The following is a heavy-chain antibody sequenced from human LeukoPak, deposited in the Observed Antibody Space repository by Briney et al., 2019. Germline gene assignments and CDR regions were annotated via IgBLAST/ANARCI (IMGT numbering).Heavy chain of an antibody. J-gene: IGHJ6*02. D-gene: IGHD3-3*01. Sequence: PGGSLRLSCAVSGFTFSGFWMSWSRQAPGKGLEWVGRIKSKTDGGTTDYAAPVKSRFTISRDDSKNTLYLQMNSLKTEDTAVYYCTTAVSGYDFWSGFPYYYGMDVWGQGTTVTVSS. V-gene: IGHV3-15*01. CDR2: IKSKTDGGTT. CDR1: GFTFSGFW. CDR3: TTAVSGYDFWSGFPYYYGMDV.